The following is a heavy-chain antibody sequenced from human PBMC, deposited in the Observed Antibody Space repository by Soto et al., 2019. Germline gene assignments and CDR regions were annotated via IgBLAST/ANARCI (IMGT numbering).Heavy chain of an antibody. CDR3: ARAPYYYDSSGFSTFDY. V-gene: IGHV4-61*01. CDR1: GGSVSSGSYY. Sequence: SETLSLTCTVSGGSVSSGSYYWSWIRQPPGKGLEWIGYIYYSGSTNYNPSLKSRVTISVDTSKNQFSLKLSSVTAADTAVYYCARAPYYYDSSGFSTFDYWGQGTLVTVSS. D-gene: IGHD3-22*01. CDR2: IYYSGST. J-gene: IGHJ4*02.